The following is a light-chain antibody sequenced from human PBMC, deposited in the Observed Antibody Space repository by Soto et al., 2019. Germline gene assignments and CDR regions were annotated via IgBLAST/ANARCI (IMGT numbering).Light chain of an antibody. CDR3: HQYNNWPPWT. Sequence: EIVMPQSPATLSVSPGERATLSCRASQSVSSNLAWYQQKPGQAPRLLIYGASTSATRIPARFSGSGSGKEFTLTISSLQSEAFAVYYCHQYNNWPPWTFGQGTKVDIK. CDR1: QSVSSN. J-gene: IGKJ1*01. V-gene: IGKV3-15*01. CDR2: GAS.